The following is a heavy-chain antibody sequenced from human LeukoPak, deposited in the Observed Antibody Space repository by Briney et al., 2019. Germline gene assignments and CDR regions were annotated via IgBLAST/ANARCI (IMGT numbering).Heavy chain of an antibody. D-gene: IGHD2-15*01. CDR3: ARVAAGRREYCVCGSCLGHPRLNAFYYFDY. V-gene: IGHV4-31*03. CDR1: GGSISRGGYC. CDR2: IYYSGST. J-gene: IGHJ4*02. Sequence: SQTLSLTCTVSGGSISRGGYCWSWIRQHPGKGLEWIGYIYYSGSTYYNPSLKSRVTISVDTSKNQFSLKLSSVTATDTAVYYCARVAAGRREYCVCGSCLGHPRLNAFYYFDYWGQGTLVTVSS.